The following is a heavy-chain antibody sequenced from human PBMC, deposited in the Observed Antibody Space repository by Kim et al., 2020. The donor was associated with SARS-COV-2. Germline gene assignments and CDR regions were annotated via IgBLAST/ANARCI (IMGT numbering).Heavy chain of an antibody. Sequence: GGSLRLSCAASGFTFSGSAMHWVRQASGKGLEWVGRIRSKANSYATAYAASVKGRFTISRDDSKNTAYLQMNSLKTEDTAVYYCTSVYDSSGYFPFDYWGQGTLVTVSS. CDR2: IRSKANSYAT. CDR3: TSVYDSSGYFPFDY. CDR1: GFTFSGSA. D-gene: IGHD3-22*01. J-gene: IGHJ4*02. V-gene: IGHV3-73*01.